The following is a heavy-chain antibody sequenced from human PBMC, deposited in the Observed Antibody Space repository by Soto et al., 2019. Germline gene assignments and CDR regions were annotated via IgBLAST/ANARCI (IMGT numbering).Heavy chain of an antibody. CDR3: ARAREYSSSPEPLIYGMDV. CDR1: GGTFSSYA. D-gene: IGHD6-6*01. CDR2: IIPIFGTA. Sequence: SVKVSCKASGGTFSSYAISWVRQAPGQGLEWMGGIIPIFGTANYAQKFQGRVTITADKSTSTAYMELSSLRSEDTAVYYCARAREYSSSPEPLIYGMDVWGQGTTVTVSS. V-gene: IGHV1-69*06. J-gene: IGHJ6*02.